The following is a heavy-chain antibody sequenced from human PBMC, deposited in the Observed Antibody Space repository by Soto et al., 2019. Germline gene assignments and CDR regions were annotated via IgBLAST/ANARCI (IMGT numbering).Heavy chain of an antibody. Sequence: ASVKVSCKASGYTFTGYYMHWVRQAPGQGLEWMGWINPNSGGTNYAQKFQGWVTMTRDTSISTAYMELSRLRSDDTAVYYCARDSSSSYDPHFDYWGQGTLVTVSS. CDR2: INPNSGGT. V-gene: IGHV1-2*04. CDR1: GYTFTGYY. CDR3: ARDSSSSYDPHFDY. J-gene: IGHJ4*02. D-gene: IGHD6-6*01.